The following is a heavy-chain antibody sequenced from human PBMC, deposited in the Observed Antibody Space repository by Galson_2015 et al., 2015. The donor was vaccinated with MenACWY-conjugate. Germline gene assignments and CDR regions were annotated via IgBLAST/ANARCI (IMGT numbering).Heavy chain of an antibody. CDR2: IYPGDSDT. V-gene: IGHV5-51*01. J-gene: IGHJ2*01. CDR1: GYSFTNYW. D-gene: IGHD6-19*01. CDR3: AILGVIAVAEYFDL. Sequence: QSGAEVKKPGESLKISCKGSGYSFTNYWVGWVRQMPGKGLEWMGIIYPGDSDTRYSPSSQGQVSISADKSTSTAYLQCSSLKASDTALYYCAILGVIAVAEYFDLWGRGTLVTVSS.